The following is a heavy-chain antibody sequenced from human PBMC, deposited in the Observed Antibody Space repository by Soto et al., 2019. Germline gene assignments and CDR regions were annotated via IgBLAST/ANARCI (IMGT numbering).Heavy chain of an antibody. CDR3: ARQIYDSSGYYYAY. D-gene: IGHD3-22*01. J-gene: IGHJ4*02. V-gene: IGHV4-39*01. Sequence: QMQLQESGPGLVKPSETLSLTCTVSGGSISSSSYYWGWIRQPPGQGLEWLGTIYSLVNTYYNPSLTSRVTISVDKSKSQLFLKLSSVTAPDTAVYYCARQIYDSSGYYYAYWGQGTLVTVSS. CDR1: GGSISSSSYY. CDR2: IYSLVNT.